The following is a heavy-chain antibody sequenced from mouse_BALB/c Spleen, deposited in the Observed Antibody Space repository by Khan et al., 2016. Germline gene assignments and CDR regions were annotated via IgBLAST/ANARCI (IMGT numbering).Heavy chain of an antibody. CDR2: ISSGGSYT. Sequence: EVELVESGGGLVKPGGSLKLSCAASGFTFSSYAMSWVRQTPEKRLEWVATISSGGSYTYYPDSVKGRFTISRDNAKNTLYLPMSSLRSEDTGMYGCVSLTTVVAWDYVMDYWGQGTSVTVSS. CDR1: GFTFSSYA. CDR3: VSLTTVVAWDYVMDY. J-gene: IGHJ4*01. V-gene: IGHV5-9-3*01. D-gene: IGHD1-1*01.